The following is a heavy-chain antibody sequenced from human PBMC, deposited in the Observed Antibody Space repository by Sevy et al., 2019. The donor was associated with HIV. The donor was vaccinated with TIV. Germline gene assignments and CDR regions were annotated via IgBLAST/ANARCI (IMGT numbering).Heavy chain of an antibody. V-gene: IGHV3-7*03. CDR3: AKIDDGDFGGVVRV. D-gene: IGHD2-21*01. J-gene: IGHJ3*01. Sequence: GGSLRLSCAASGFTFNRYWMSWVRQAPGKGLEWVANIKQDESEKHYADSVKGRFTISRDNTKNSLCLQLDTVRDEDSAIYYCAKIDDGDFGGVVRVWGQGTMVTVSS. CDR2: IKQDESEK. CDR1: GFTFNRYW.